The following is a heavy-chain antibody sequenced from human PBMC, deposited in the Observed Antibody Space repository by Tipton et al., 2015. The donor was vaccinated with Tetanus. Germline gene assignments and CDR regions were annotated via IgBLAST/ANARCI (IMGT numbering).Heavy chain of an antibody. J-gene: IGHJ5*01. V-gene: IGHV4-61*08. CDR3: PRANYASSKRAPFDS. D-gene: IGHD1-7*01. CDR2: ISGSGAT. CDR1: GASLRGGDYH. Sequence: GLVKPSETLSLTCTVSGASLRGGDYHWSWIRQPPGKGLEWLAYISGSGATNSNYYLKSRITMTRDTSRNQFSLTLTSVTCADRAVYYCPRANYASSKRAPFDSWGQVSLVSVSP.